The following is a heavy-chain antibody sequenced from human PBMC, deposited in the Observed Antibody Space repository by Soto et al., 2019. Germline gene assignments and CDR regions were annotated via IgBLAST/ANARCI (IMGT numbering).Heavy chain of an antibody. D-gene: IGHD2-2*01. CDR3: ARATFSSSTCYAVYFDS. CDR1: GFTFSSYW. Sequence: GGSLRLSCVASGFTFSSYWMSWVRQAPGKGLEWVANIKQDGSKKYYVDSVKGRFTISRDNAKNSLYLEMNSLRAEDTAVYYYARATFSSSTCYAVYFDSWGQGTLVTVS. CDR2: IKQDGSKK. J-gene: IGHJ4*02. V-gene: IGHV3-7*01.